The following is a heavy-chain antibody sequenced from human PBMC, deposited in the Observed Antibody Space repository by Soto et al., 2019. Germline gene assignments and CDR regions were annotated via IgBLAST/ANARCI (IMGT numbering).Heavy chain of an antibody. CDR3: ARADWGVAATQDY. CDR2: INSDGSST. CDR1: GFTFSSYW. J-gene: IGHJ4*02. Sequence: GGSLRLSCAASGFTFSSYWMHWVRQAPGKGLVWVSRINSDGSSTSYADSVKGRFTISRDNAKNTLYLQMNSLRAEDTTVYYCARADWGVAATQDYWGQGTLVTVSS. D-gene: IGHD2-15*01. V-gene: IGHV3-74*01.